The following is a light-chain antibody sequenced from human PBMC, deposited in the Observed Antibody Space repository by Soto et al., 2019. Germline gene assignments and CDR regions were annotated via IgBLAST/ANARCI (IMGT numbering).Light chain of an antibody. CDR1: QSIGLA. V-gene: IGKV3D-15*01. Sequence: EVVMTQSPATLSVSPGERATLSCRASQSIGLAIAWYQHKPGQAPRLLIYGTSSRATGIPDRFSGSGSGTDCTLTISSLQPEDFAAYYCQQTYSSLWTFGQGTKVDIK. J-gene: IGKJ1*01. CDR3: QQTYSSLWT. CDR2: GTS.